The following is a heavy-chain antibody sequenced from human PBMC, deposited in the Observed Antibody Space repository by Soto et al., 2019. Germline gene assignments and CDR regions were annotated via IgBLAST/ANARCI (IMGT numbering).Heavy chain of an antibody. CDR1: GYNFNQYY. Sequence: QVQLMQSGAEVRKPGASVRLSCETSGYNFNQYYIHWVRQAPGQGLEWMGIINLRGGTTEYAHKFRGRVTVTGDTSTKTAYMELRSLRSEDTAMYFWARGPEDSDVPRWDYWGQGTLVTVSS. J-gene: IGHJ4*02. CDR3: ARGPEDSDVPRWDY. V-gene: IGHV1-46*02. CDR2: INLRGGTT. D-gene: IGHD1-26*01.